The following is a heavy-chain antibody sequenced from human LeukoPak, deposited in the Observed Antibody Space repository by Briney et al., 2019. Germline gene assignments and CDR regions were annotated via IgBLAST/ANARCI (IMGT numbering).Heavy chain of an antibody. J-gene: IGHJ4*02. D-gene: IGHD3-10*01. CDR2: IRYDGSNK. CDR1: GFTFSSYG. V-gene: IGHV3-30*02. Sequence: GGSLRLSCAASGFTFSSYGMHWVRQAPGKGLEWVAFIRYDGSNKYYADSVKGRFTISRDNSKNTLYLQMNSLRAEDTAVYYCAREGSGSYYIPPFDYWGQGTLVTVSS. CDR3: AREGSGSYYIPPFDY.